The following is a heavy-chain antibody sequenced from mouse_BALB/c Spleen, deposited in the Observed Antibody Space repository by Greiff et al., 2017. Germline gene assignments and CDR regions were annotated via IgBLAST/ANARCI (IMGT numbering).Heavy chain of an antibody. D-gene: IGHD2-1*01. CDR1: GFSLTSYG. V-gene: IGHV2-9*02. CDR3: ARGESYGNYAMDY. J-gene: IGHJ4*01. CDR2: IWAGGST. Sequence: VQGVESGPGLVAPSQSLSITCTVSGFSLTSYGVHWVRQPPGKGLEWLGVIWAGGSTNYNSALMSRLSISKDNSKSQVFLKMNSLQTDDTAMYYCARGESYGNYAMDYWGQGTSVTVSS.